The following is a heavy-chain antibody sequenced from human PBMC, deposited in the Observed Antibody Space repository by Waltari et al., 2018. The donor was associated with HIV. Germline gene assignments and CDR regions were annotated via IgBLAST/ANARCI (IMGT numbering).Heavy chain of an antibody. D-gene: IGHD3-3*01. CDR2: INPNSGNT. CDR3: ARGPRGDLWSGYEGFDWFDP. CDR1: GYTFTSYD. V-gene: IGHV1-8*01. J-gene: IGHJ5*02. Sequence: QVQLVQSGAEVKKPGASVKVSCKASGYTFTSYDINWVRQATGQGLEWMGWINPNSGNTGYAQKFQGRVTMTRNTAISTAYMELSSLRSEDTAVYYCARGPRGDLWSGYEGFDWFDPWGQGTLVTVSS.